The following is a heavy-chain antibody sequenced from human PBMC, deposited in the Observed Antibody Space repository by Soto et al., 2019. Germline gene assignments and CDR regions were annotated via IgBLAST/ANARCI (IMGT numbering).Heavy chain of an antibody. CDR3: ARDPYCSGGSCPYIWFDP. V-gene: IGHV1-8*01. CDR1: GYTFTSYD. J-gene: IGHJ5*02. D-gene: IGHD2-15*01. CDR2: MNPNSGNT. Sequence: ASVKVSCKASGYTFTSYDINWGRQATGQGLEWMGWMNPNSGNTGYAQKFQGRVTMTRNTSISTAYMELSSLRSEDTAVYYCARDPYCSGGSCPYIWFDPWGQGTLVTVSS.